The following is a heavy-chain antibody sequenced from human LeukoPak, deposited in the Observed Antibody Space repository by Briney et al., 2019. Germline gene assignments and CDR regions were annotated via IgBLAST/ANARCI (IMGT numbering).Heavy chain of an antibody. CDR1: GGSISSYY. CDR3: ARVTLAAAAYYFDY. D-gene: IGHD2-15*01. CDR2: IYTSGST. J-gene: IGHJ4*02. Sequence: SETLSLTRTVSGGSISSYYWSWIRQPAGKGLEGIGRIYTSGSTNYNPSLKSRVTISVDKSKNQFSLKLSSVTAADTAVYYCARVTLAAAAYYFDYWGQGTLVTVSS. V-gene: IGHV4-4*07.